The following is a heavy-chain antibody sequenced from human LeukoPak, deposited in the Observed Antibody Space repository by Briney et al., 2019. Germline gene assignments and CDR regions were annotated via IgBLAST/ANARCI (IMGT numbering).Heavy chain of an antibody. CDR2: IYRSGST. D-gene: IGHD6-19*01. CDR1: GGSISSDNW. Sequence: SETLSLSCAVSGGSISSDNWWSWVRQPPGKGLEWIGEIYRSGSTNYNPSLQSRVTISVDKSNNHFSLRLTSVTAADTAVSYCATDGWYCLDHWGQGALVTVSS. V-gene: IGHV4-4*02. J-gene: IGHJ1*01. CDR3: ATDGWYCLDH.